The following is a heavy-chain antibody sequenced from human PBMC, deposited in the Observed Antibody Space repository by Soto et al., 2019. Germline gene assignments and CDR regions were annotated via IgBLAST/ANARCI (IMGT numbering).Heavy chain of an antibody. V-gene: IGHV3-9*01. D-gene: IGHD4-17*01. CDR2: ISANGDTI. J-gene: IGHJ4*02. CDR3: AKDMKWGGMTTIHYFDS. CDR1: GFTVDDYA. Sequence: PGGSLRLSCVASGFTVDDYAMHWVRQAPGKGLEWVSGISANGDTIDYADSVKGRFTISRDNAKNSLFLQMNSLRPEDTALYYCAKDMKWGGMTTIHYFDSWGQGTHVTVSS.